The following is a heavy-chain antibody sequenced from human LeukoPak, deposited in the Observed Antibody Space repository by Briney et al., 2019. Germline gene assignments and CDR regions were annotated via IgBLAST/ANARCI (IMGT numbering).Heavy chain of an antibody. J-gene: IGHJ4*02. CDR3: ARDLGSSDY. D-gene: IGHD6-6*01. CDR2: ISYDGSNK. CDR1: GFTFSSYG. Sequence: GRSLRLSCAASGFTFSSYGMHWVRQAPGKGLEWVAVISYDGSNKYYADSVKGRFTISRDNSKNTLYLQMNSLRAGDTAVYYCARDLGSSDYWGQGTLVTVSS. V-gene: IGHV3-30*03.